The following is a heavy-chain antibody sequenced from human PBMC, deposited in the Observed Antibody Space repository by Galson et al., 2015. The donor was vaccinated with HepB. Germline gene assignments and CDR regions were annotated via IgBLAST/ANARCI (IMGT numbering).Heavy chain of an antibody. J-gene: IGHJ6*02. CDR3: AKEWMRSGSYIQSFYHYGMPV. Sequence: SLRLSCAASGFTFSSYGMHWVRQAPGKGLEWVAVIPYDGGNKYYGDSVKGRFTISRDNSQNTLHLQMNSLRAEDSAVYYCAKEWMRSGSYIQSFYHYGMPVWGHGTTVTVSS. V-gene: IGHV3-30*18. CDR2: IPYDGGNK. CDR1: GFTFSSYG. D-gene: IGHD1-26*01.